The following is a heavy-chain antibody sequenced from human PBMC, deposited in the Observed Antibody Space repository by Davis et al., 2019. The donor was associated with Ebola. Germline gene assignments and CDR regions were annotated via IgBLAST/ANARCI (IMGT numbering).Heavy chain of an antibody. J-gene: IGHJ5*02. CDR2: IQWDGGRT. CDR1: GFTFRNHA. Sequence: PGGSLRLSCAVSGFTFRNHAMAWVRQAPGKGLEWVSIIQWDGGRTSYADSVKGRFTISRDNSKNTLYLQMNSLRTEDTALYYCAKDNSGSIDHWGQGTLVTVSS. D-gene: IGHD1-26*01. V-gene: IGHV3-43*02. CDR3: AKDNSGSIDH.